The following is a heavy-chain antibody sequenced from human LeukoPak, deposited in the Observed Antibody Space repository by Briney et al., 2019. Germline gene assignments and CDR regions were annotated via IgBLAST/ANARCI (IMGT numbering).Heavy chain of an antibody. V-gene: IGHV3-30-3*01. CDR1: GFTFSSYA. D-gene: IGHD3-10*01. Sequence: GRSLRLSCAASGFTFSSYAMHWVRQAPGKGLEWVAVISYDGSNKYYADSVKGRFTISRDNAKNSVSLQMNSLREEDTAVYYCARGYASGNYYYWGQGTLVTVSS. J-gene: IGHJ4*02. CDR2: ISYDGSNK. CDR3: ARGYASGNYYY.